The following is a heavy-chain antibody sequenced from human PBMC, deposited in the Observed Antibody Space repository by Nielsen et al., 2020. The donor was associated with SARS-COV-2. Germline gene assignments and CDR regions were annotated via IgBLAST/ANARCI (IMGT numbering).Heavy chain of an antibody. CDR3: AKRSGYTSGWYGDY. CDR2: ISAST. Sequence: GESLKISCVVSGLTISTYAMSWVRQAPGKGLEWVSAISASTYYADSVKGRFTISRDNSKNTLYLQMNSLRAEDTAVYYCAKRSGYTSGWYGDYWGQGTLVTVSS. V-gene: IGHV3-23*01. CDR1: GLTISTYA. D-gene: IGHD6-19*01. J-gene: IGHJ4*02.